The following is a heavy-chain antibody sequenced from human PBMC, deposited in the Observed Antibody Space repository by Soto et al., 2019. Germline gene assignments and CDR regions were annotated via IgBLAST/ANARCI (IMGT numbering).Heavy chain of an antibody. V-gene: IGHV1-46*01. Sequence: GASVKVSCKASGYTFTSYYMHCVRQAPGQGLEWMGIINPSGGSTSYAQKFQGRVTMTRDTSTSTVYMELSSLRSEDTAVYYCARVAELWVYFDYWGQGTLVTVSS. D-gene: IGHD5-18*01. CDR3: ARVAELWVYFDY. J-gene: IGHJ4*02. CDR1: GYTFTSYY. CDR2: INPSGGST.